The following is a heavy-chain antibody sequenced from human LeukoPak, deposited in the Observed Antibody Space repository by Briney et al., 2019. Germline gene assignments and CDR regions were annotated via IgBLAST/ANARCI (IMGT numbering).Heavy chain of an antibody. V-gene: IGHV3-74*01. CDR3: VSFYETY. J-gene: IGHJ4*02. Sequence: GSLRLSCAASGNYWMHWVRQVPGKGLVWVSHINSDGSWTSYADSVKGRFTISKDNAKNTVYLQMNSLRAEDTAVYYCVSFYETYWGRGTLVTVSS. D-gene: IGHD2/OR15-2a*01. CDR2: INSDGSWT. CDR1: GNYW.